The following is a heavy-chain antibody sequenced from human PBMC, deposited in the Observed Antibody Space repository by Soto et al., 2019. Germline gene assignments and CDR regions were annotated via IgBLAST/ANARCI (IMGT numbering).Heavy chain of an antibody. CDR2: IYYSGNT. CDR1: GGSISSGGYY. V-gene: IGHV4-31*03. CDR3: ARDYWAGSSRYIDV. Sequence: SETLSLTCTVSGGSISSGGYYWSWIRQHPGKGLEWIGYIYYSGNTYYNPSLESRVTISVDTSKNHFSLKLSSVTAADTAVYYCARDYWAGSSRYIDVWGKGTTVTVSS. J-gene: IGHJ6*03. D-gene: IGHD6-6*01.